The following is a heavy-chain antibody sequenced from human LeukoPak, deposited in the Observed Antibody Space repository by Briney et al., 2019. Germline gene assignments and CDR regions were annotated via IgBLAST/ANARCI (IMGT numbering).Heavy chain of an antibody. D-gene: IGHD6-19*01. J-gene: IGHJ4*02. CDR3: VRLASSGWSHCDY. V-gene: IGHV4-59*08. CDR1: ACSSSCSY. CDR2: IYYSGST. Sequence: SETLSLNCSVSACSSSCSYWSWIRQPPGNGPDWIGNIYYSGSTNYNPSLRSRFTISVDRSNTAFSLMMNCGSAACCSVYYFVRLASSGWSHCDYWGQGTLVTVSS.